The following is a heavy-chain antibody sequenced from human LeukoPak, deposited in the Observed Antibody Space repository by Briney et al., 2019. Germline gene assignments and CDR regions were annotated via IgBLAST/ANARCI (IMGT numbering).Heavy chain of an antibody. V-gene: IGHV3-30*02. CDR3: AKDPPQGIAVAGMDY. CDR2: IRYDGSNK. D-gene: IGHD6-19*01. Sequence: PGGTLRLSCAASGFTFSSYGMHWVRQAPGKGLEWVAFIRYDGSNKYYADSVKGRFTISRDNSKNTLYLQMNSLRAEDTAVYYCAKDPPQGIAVAGMDYWGQGTLVTVSS. CDR1: GFTFSSYG. J-gene: IGHJ4*02.